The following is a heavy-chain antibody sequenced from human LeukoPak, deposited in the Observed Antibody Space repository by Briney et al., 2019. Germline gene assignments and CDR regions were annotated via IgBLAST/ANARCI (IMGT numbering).Heavy chain of an antibody. Sequence: PGGSLRLSCAASGFTFSSYAMSWVRQAPGKGLEWVGRIKSKTDGGTTDYAAPVKGRFTISRDDSKNTLYLQMNSLKTEDTAVYYCTTGFRSMSPYYYYGMDVWGQGTTVTVSS. CDR1: GFTFSSYA. CDR2: IKSKTDGGTT. CDR3: TTGFRSMSPYYYYGMDV. V-gene: IGHV3-15*01. J-gene: IGHJ6*02. D-gene: IGHD2/OR15-2a*01.